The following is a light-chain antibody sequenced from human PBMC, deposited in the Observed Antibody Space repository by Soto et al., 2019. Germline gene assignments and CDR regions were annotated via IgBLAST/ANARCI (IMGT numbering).Light chain of an antibody. V-gene: IGKV3-20*01. Sequence: EIVLTHSPRTLSFSPWEGIRLXSKTSQSRGSNFLAWYQHQPGPPPRLLIYASSNRATGIPDRFSGSASGTDFTLTINRLEPEDFAVYYCQLYGISPHFGQGTRLEIK. CDR2: ASS. J-gene: IGKJ5*01. CDR3: QLYGISPH. CDR1: QSRGSNF.